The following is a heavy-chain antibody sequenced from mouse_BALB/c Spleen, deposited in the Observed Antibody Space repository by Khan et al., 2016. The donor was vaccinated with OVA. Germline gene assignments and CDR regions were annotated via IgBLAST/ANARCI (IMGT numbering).Heavy chain of an antibody. Sequence: QVQLQQPGIELVRPGASVKLSCKASGYTFTNYWINWVKQRPGQGLEWIGNIYPSDSYTNYNQKFKDKATLTVDKSSSTAYMQLSSPTAEDSAVYYCTREGVDGSSCAYWGQGTLVTVSA. CDR2: IYPSDSYT. CDR1: GYTFTNYW. V-gene: IGHV1-69*02. CDR3: TREGVDGSSCAY. D-gene: IGHD2-3*01. J-gene: IGHJ3*01.